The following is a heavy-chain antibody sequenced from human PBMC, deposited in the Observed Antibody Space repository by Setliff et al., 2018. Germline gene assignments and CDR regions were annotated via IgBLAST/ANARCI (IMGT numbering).Heavy chain of an antibody. Sequence: GASVKVSCKASGYSFTTYYMHWVRQAPGQGLEWMGLINPAGGSASIVEKFRGRVTMTSDTSTSTVYLDVSGLTSEDTAVYYCGRAGVAAADRKGLLDYWGQGTLVTVSS. V-gene: IGHV1-46*01. CDR1: GYSFTTYY. D-gene: IGHD6-13*01. J-gene: IGHJ4*02. CDR3: GRAGVAAADRKGLLDY. CDR2: INPAGGSA.